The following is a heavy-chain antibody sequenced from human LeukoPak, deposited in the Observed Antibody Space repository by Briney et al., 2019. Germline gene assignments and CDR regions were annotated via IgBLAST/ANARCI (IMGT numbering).Heavy chain of an antibody. J-gene: IGHJ4*02. Sequence: SETLSLTCAVYGGSFSGYYWSWIRQPPGKGLDGIGEINHSGSTIYNPSLESRVTISVDTSKNQFSLNLSTVTAAETGVYYCARGTYYDILTGYYLDYWGQGTLVTVSS. CDR1: GGSFSGYY. CDR3: ARGTYYDILTGYYLDY. CDR2: INHSGST. D-gene: IGHD3-9*01. V-gene: IGHV4-34*01.